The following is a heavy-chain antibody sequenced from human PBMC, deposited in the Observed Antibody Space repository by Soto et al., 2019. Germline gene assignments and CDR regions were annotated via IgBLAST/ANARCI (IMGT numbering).Heavy chain of an antibody. CDR2: ISSSGDHT. D-gene: IGHD4-4*01. CDR3: AKLLRPGLQFFDF. J-gene: IGHJ4*02. CDR1: GFTFSDYA. V-gene: IGHV3-23*01. Sequence: EVQLLESGGGLVQPGVSLRLSCAASGFTFSDYAMSWVRQAPGKGLDWVSAISSSGDHTFYADSVKGRFTISRDNSKNTLYLQVNSLRAEDTAVYYCAKLLRPGLQFFDFWGQGTLVTVSS.